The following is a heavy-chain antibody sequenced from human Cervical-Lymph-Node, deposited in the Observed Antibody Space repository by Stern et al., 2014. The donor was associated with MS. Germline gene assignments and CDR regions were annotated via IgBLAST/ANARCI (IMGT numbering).Heavy chain of an antibody. CDR2: IYHSGST. D-gene: IGHD3-10*01. CDR3: ARDRGGTPGDYFDY. CDR1: GGSINTHF. J-gene: IGHJ4*02. Sequence: QVQLQESGPGLVRPSETLSLTCTVSGGSINTHFWSWIRQPPGKGLEWIGYIYHSGSTNYNPCLKSRVTISVDTSKNQFALKLSSVTAADTAVYYCARDRGGTPGDYFDYWGQGTLVTVSS. V-gene: IGHV4-59*11.